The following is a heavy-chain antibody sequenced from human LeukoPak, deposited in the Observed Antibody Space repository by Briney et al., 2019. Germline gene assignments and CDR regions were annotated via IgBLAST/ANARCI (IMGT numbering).Heavy chain of an antibody. CDR2: IYYSGIT. CDR3: ARIGANYTSSFYMDV. V-gene: IGHV4-59*01. D-gene: IGHD6-6*01. J-gene: IGHJ6*03. Sequence: SETLSLTCTVSGGSISSYYWNWIRQPPGKGLEWIGCIYYSGITSYNPSLKSRVTISVDTSENQFSLRLSSVTAADTAFYYCARIGANYTSSFYMDVWGKGTTVTVSS. CDR1: GGSISSYY.